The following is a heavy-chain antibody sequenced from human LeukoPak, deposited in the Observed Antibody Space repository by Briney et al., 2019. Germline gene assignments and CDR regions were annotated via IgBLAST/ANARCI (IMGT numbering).Heavy chain of an antibody. CDR2: ISYDGSNK. Sequence: GGSLRLSCAASGFTFSSYAMHWVRQAPGKGLEWVAVISYDGSNKYYADSVKGRFTISRDNSKNTLFLQMNSLSVEDTAVYYCAREATWGQWYFDLWGQGAPVTVSS. CDR1: GFTFSSYA. D-gene: IGHD2-15*01. V-gene: IGHV3-30*04. J-gene: IGHJ5*02. CDR3: AREATWGQWYFDL.